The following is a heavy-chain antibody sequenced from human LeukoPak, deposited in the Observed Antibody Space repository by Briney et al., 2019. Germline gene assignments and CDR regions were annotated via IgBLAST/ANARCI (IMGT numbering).Heavy chain of an antibody. J-gene: IGHJ4*02. D-gene: IGHD3-22*01. Sequence: PGGSLRLSCAASGFTFSSYSMNWVRQAPGKGLEWVSSISSSSSYIYYADSLKGRFTISRANAKNSLFLQMNSLRAEDTAVYYCARGFYDNSAFYFDYWGLGTLFTVSS. CDR2: ISSSSSYI. V-gene: IGHV3-21*01. CDR3: ARGFYDNSAFYFDY. CDR1: GFTFSSYS.